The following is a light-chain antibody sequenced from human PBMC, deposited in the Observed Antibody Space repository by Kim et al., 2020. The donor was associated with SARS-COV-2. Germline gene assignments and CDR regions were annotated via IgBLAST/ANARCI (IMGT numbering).Light chain of an antibody. J-gene: IGKJ4*01. Sequence: LPPGERATLSCWASQSVSNYLAWYQQKPGQAPRLLIYDASNRATGIPARFSGSGSGTDFTLTISSLEPEDFAVYYCQQRSNWPLTFGGGTKVDIK. CDR1: QSVSNY. CDR2: DAS. V-gene: IGKV3-11*01. CDR3: QQRSNWPLT.